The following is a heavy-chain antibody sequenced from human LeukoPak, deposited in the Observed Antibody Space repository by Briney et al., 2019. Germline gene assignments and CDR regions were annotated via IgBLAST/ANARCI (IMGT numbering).Heavy chain of an antibody. CDR2: ISAHNGNT. J-gene: IGHJ4*02. CDR3: ARDGYFDH. CDR1: GGTFSSYA. Sequence: ASVKVSCKVSGGTFSSYAISWVRQAPGQGLEWMGWISAHNGNTNYAQKLQGRVTMTTDTATSTAYMELRSLASDDTAVYYCARDGYFDHWGQGTLVTVSS. V-gene: IGHV1-18*01.